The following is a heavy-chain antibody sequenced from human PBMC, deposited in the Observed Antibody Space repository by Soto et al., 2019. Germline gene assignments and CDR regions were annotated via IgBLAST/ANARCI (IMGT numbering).Heavy chain of an antibody. V-gene: IGHV3-48*02. CDR3: ARDFGAVAGTRVGY. CDR2: ISSSSTI. Sequence: EVQLVESGGGLVQPGGSLRLSCAASGFTFSSYSMNWVRQAPGKGLEWVSYISSSSTIYYADSVKGRFTISRVNAKNSLYLQMNSLRDEDTAVYYCARDFGAVAGTRVGYWGQGTLVTVSS. J-gene: IGHJ4*02. CDR1: GFTFSSYS. D-gene: IGHD6-19*01.